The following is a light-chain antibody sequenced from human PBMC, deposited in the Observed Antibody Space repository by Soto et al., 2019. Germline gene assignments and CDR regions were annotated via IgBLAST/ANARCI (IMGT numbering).Light chain of an antibody. Sequence: QSVLTQPPSASGTPEQRVTISCSGSSSNIGSNTVNWYQLLPGTAPKLLIYPNNDRPSGVPDRFSGSKSGTSASLAISGLQSEDEADYYCAAWDDSLNGVVFGGGTKLTVL. CDR1: SSNIGSNT. J-gene: IGLJ2*01. CDR3: AAWDDSLNGVV. V-gene: IGLV1-44*01. CDR2: PNN.